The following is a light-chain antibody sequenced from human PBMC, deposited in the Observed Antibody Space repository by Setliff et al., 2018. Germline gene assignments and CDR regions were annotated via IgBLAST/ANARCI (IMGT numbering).Light chain of an antibody. CDR1: SSNIGSSY. CDR2: DNN. J-gene: IGLJ2*01. CDR3: ATWDFSLRGVV. Sequence: QSVLTQPPSVSAAPRQKVTISCSGSSSNIGSSYVSWYQQVPGTAPKLLIYDNNERPSGIPDRFSGSKSGASGTLGITGLQTGDEAEYYCATWDFSLRGVVFGGGTQLTVL. V-gene: IGLV1-51*01.